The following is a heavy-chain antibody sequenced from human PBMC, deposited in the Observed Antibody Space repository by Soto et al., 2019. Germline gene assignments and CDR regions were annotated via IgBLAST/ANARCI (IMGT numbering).Heavy chain of an antibody. CDR3: ARGSSASSWYLQH. Sequence: ETLSLACTVSGGSISSSSYYWGWIRQPPGKGLEWIGSIYYSGSTYYNPSLKSRVTISVDTSKNQFSLKVTSVTAADTGVYYCARGSSASSWYLQHWGQGTPVTVSS. D-gene: IGHD6-13*01. CDR2: IYYSGST. V-gene: IGHV4-39*01. CDR1: GGSISSSSYY. J-gene: IGHJ1*01.